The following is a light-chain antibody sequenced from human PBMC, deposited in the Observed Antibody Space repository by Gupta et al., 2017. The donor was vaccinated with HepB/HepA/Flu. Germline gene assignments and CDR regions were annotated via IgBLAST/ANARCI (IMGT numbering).Light chain of an antibody. CDR1: QSVRSGS. Sequence: VLTQSPGTLSFSPGETATLSCRPSQSVRSGSLAWYQQKPGQAPRLLIYSASSRATSIPDKSNSSGCGTDFTLTISTLERQDIAVYYCQHYGPSLWTFGQGTRVEI. CDR2: SAS. J-gene: IGKJ1*01. V-gene: IGKV3-20*01. CDR3: QHYGPSLWT.